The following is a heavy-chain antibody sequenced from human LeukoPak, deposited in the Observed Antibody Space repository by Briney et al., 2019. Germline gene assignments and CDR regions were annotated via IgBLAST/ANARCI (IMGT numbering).Heavy chain of an antibody. J-gene: IGHJ4*02. CDR3: AKVKSDYYDSSGYYPPELQNDY. D-gene: IGHD3-22*01. CDR1: GGTFSSYA. Sequence: SVKVSCKASGGTFSSYAISWVRQAPGQGLEWMGRIIPILGIANYAQKFQGRVTITADKSTSTAYMELSSLRSEDTAVYYCAKVKSDYYDSSGYYPPELQNDYWGQGTLVTVSS. CDR2: IIPILGIA. V-gene: IGHV1-69*04.